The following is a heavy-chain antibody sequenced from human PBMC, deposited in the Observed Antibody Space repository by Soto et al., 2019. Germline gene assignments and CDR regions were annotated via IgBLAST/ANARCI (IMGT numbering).Heavy chain of an antibody. CDR2: IYYSGST. CDR3: ARVYCSGGSCYSNYYYYYYMDV. J-gene: IGHJ6*03. D-gene: IGHD2-15*01. V-gene: IGHV4-31*03. CDR1: GGSISSGGYY. Sequence: PSETLSLTCTVSGGSISSGGYYWSWIRQHPGKGLEWIGYIYYSGSTYYNPSLKSRVTISVDTSKNQFSLKLSSVTAADTAVYYCARVYCSGGSCYSNYYYYYYMDVWGKGNTVTVSS.